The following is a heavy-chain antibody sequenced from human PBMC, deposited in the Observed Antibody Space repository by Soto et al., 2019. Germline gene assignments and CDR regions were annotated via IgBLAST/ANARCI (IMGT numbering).Heavy chain of an antibody. CDR1: GYSFTKYW. CDR2: IYPSDSDT. V-gene: IGHV5-51*01. Sequence: ESLKISCKGSGYSFTKYWIGWVRQMPGKGLEWMGIIYPSDSDTRYSPSFEGQVTISADKSINTAYLQWSSLKASDTAMYYCARQDWNYVAAYWGQGTPVTVSS. D-gene: IGHD1-7*01. J-gene: IGHJ4*02. CDR3: ARQDWNYVAAY.